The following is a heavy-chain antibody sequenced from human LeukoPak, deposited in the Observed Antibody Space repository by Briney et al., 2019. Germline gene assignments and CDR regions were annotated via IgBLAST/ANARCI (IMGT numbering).Heavy chain of an antibody. Sequence: GGSLRLSCAASGFTFSSYGMHWVRQAPGKGLEWVAFIRYDGNNKYYADSVKGRFTISRDNSKNTLYLQMKSLRPEDTAVYYCARGYDILTGLDYWGQGTLVTVSS. CDR1: GFTFSSYG. V-gene: IGHV3-30*02. CDR3: ARGYDILTGLDY. CDR2: IRYDGNNK. D-gene: IGHD3-9*01. J-gene: IGHJ4*02.